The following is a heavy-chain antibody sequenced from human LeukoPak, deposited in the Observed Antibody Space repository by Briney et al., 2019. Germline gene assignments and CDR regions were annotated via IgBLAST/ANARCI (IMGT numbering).Heavy chain of an antibody. V-gene: IGHV3-23*01. Sequence: GGSLGLSCAASGFTFSAFAMIWVRQPPGKGLEWVSSIFPSGGEIHYADSVRGRFTISRDNSKSTLSLQMNSLRAEDTAIYYCAKGTFDWSFPLYFDSWGQGILVTVSS. D-gene: IGHD3-9*01. CDR2: IFPSGGEI. CDR1: GFTFSAFA. J-gene: IGHJ4*02. CDR3: AKGTFDWSFPLYFDS.